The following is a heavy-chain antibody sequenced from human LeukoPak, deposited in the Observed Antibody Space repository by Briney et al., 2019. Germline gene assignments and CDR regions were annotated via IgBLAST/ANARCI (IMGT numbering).Heavy chain of an antibody. CDR3: ARDRDQQLPRYYYYGMDV. V-gene: IGHV3-7*04. J-gene: IGHJ6*02. Sequence: GGSLRLSCAASGFTFSSDWMSWVRQAPGKGLEWVANIKQDGSEKYYVDSVKGRFTISRDNAKNSLYLQMNSLRAEDTAVYYCARDRDQQLPRYYYYGMDVWGQGTTVTVSS. CDR2: IKQDGSEK. D-gene: IGHD6-13*01. CDR1: GFTFSSDW.